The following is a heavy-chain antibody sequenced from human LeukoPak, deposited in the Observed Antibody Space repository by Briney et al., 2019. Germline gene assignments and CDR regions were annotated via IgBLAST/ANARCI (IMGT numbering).Heavy chain of an antibody. V-gene: IGHV3-23*01. CDR3: AKCGSTCYSDFGY. J-gene: IGHJ4*02. CDR1: GFTFSSYA. D-gene: IGHD2-15*01. CDR2: ISIDGTT. Sequence: GGSLRLSCAASGFTFSSYAMTWVRQGPGKGLEWVSVISIDGTTYYADSVKGRFSISRDNSENTLYLRMNTLSAEDTAIYYCAKCGSTCYSDFGYWGQGTLVTVSS.